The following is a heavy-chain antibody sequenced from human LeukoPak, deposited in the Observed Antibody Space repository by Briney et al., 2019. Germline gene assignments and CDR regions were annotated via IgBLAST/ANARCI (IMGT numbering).Heavy chain of an antibody. Sequence: PSETLSLTCTVSGGSVSSTEFYRGWIRQPPGKGLQWIGNIYYTGSTYYNPSLNSRVTMSVDTSQNQISLKMTSVTAADAAVYYCARLSKGRYFDYIFDYWGQGTLVTVSS. CDR3: ARLSKGRYFDYIFDY. CDR2: IYYTGST. V-gene: IGHV4-39*01. CDR1: GGSVSSTEFY. D-gene: IGHD3-9*01. J-gene: IGHJ4*02.